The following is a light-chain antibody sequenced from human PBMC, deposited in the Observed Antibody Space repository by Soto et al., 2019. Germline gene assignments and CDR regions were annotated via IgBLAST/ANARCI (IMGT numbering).Light chain of an antibody. Sequence: QSVLTQSPSASASLGESVTLTCTLSSGHSSYAIDWHQQQPQKGPRYLMRLDSDGSHTKGDAIPDRFSGSSARAERYLTISSLQSEDEADYYCQTWGTGIHVVFGGGTKLTVL. J-gene: IGLJ2*01. V-gene: IGLV4-69*01. CDR1: SGHSSYA. CDR2: LDSDGSH. CDR3: QTWGTGIHVV.